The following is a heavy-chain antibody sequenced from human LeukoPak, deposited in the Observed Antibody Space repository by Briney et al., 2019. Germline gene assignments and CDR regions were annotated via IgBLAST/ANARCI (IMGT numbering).Heavy chain of an antibody. Sequence: ASVNVSCKASGYIFSTSTMHWVRQAPGQRLEWMGWINAGNGDTNYSQKLQGRVTITRDTSASTAYMELSSLRSEDTAVYYCARPTRTGGTYYYDSTDYYSPFDYWGQGTLVTVSS. V-gene: IGHV1-3*01. D-gene: IGHD3-22*01. CDR3: ARPTRTGGTYYYDSTDYYSPFDY. J-gene: IGHJ4*02. CDR1: GYIFSTST. CDR2: INAGNGDT.